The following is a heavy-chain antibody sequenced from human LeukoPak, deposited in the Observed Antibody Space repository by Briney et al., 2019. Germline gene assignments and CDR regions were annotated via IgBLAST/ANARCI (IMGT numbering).Heavy chain of an antibody. J-gene: IGHJ4*02. CDR3: ARGTNPPFGY. V-gene: IGHV4-34*01. CDR2: INHEGNA. D-gene: IGHD2-8*01. CDR1: GGALRGYY. Sequence: SETLSLTCAVHGGALRGYYWSWIRQPPGKGLEWIGEINHEGNANYNPSLKSRVTMSVDTSNKQFSLKLSSVTAADTAVYYCARGTNPPFGYWGQGTLVTVSS.